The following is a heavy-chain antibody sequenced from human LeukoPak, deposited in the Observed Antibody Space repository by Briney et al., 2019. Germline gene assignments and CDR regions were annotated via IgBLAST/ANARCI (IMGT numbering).Heavy chain of an antibody. V-gene: IGHV3-74*01. Sequence: GGSLRLSCAASGFTFTNYWMHWVRQAPGKGLVWVSRINPDGSGTRYADSVKGLFTISRDNVRNTVFLQMNSLRAEDTAVYYCARGPYYSDSGSPEYWGQGTLVTVSS. CDR1: GFTFTNYW. CDR3: ARGPYYSDSGSPEY. J-gene: IGHJ4*02. D-gene: IGHD3-10*01. CDR2: INPDGSGT.